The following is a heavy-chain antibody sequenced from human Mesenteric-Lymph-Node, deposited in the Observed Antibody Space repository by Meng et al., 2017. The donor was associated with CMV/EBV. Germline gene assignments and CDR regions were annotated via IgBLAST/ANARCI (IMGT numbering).Heavy chain of an antibody. J-gene: IGHJ4*02. CDR2: ISSSSSYI. Sequence: GGSLRLSCAASGFTFSSYSMNWVRQAPGKGLEWVSSISSSSSYIYYADSVKGRFTISRDNAKNSLYLQMNSLRAEDTAVYYCARAPRGYCSSTSCYPYWGQGTLVTVSS. CDR3: ARAPRGYCSSTSCYPY. D-gene: IGHD2-2*01. V-gene: IGHV3-21*01. CDR1: GFTFSSYS.